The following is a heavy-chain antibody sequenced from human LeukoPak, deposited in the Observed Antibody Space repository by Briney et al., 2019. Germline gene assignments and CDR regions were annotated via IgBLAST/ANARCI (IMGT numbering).Heavy chain of an antibody. J-gene: IGHJ5*02. V-gene: IGHV4-34*01. CDR3: ARGVNGDA. CDR2: INHSGST. CDR1: GGSFSGYY. D-gene: IGHD5-24*01. Sequence: SETLSLTCAVYGGSFSGYYWIWIRQPPGKGLEWIGEINHSGSTNYNPSLKSRVTISVDTSKNQFSLKLSSVTAADTAVYYCARGVNGDAWGQGTLVTVSS.